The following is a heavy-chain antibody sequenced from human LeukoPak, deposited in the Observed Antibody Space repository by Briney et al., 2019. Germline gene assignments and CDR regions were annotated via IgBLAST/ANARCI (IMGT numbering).Heavy chain of an antibody. CDR1: GFTFRSYW. Sequence: GRSLRLSCEASGFTFRSYWMYWVRQAPGPGLVCVSRINSDGSSTSYADSVKGRFTISRDNAKNTLYLHMNSLRAEDTAVYYCVVANCGGDCSHWGQGTLVTVSS. J-gene: IGHJ4*02. D-gene: IGHD2-21*02. CDR3: VVANCGGDCSH. V-gene: IGHV3-74*01. CDR2: INSDGSST.